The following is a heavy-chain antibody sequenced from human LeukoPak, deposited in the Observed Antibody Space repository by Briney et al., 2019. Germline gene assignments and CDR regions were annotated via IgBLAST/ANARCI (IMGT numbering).Heavy chain of an antibody. CDR1: GGSFSGYY. CDR3: ARVDRITIFGVVS. Sequence: SETLSLTCAVYGGSFSGYYWSWIRQPPGKGLEWIGEINHSGSTNYNPSLKSRVTISVDTSKNQFSLKLSSVTAADTAVYYCARVDRITIFGVVSWGQGTQVTVSS. D-gene: IGHD3-3*01. J-gene: IGHJ5*02. V-gene: IGHV4-34*01. CDR2: INHSGST.